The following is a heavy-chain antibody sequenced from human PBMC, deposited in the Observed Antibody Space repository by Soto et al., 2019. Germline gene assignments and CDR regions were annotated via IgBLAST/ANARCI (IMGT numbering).Heavy chain of an antibody. CDR1: GFTFSGSA. Sequence: GGSLRLSCAASGFTFSGSAMHWVRQASGKGLEWVGRIRSKANSYATAYAASVKGRFTISRDDSKNTAYLQMNSLKTEDTAVYYCTSSFGSGYYPGAFDFWGQGTMVTVSS. V-gene: IGHV3-73*01. CDR2: IRSKANSYAT. J-gene: IGHJ3*01. CDR3: TSSFGSGYYPGAFDF. D-gene: IGHD3-3*01.